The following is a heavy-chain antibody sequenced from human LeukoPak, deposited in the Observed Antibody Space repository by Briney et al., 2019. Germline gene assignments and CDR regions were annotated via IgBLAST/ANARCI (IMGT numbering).Heavy chain of an antibody. CDR1: GGTFSSYT. D-gene: IGHD3-3*01. J-gene: IGHJ4*02. Sequence: SVKVSCKASGGTFSSYTISWVRQAPGPGLEWMGRIIPILGIANYAQKFQGRVTITADKSTSTTYMELSSLRSEDTAVYYCARALVTIWSGYLNNWGQGTLVTVSS. CDR3: ARALVTIWSGYLNN. V-gene: IGHV1-69*02. CDR2: IIPILGIA.